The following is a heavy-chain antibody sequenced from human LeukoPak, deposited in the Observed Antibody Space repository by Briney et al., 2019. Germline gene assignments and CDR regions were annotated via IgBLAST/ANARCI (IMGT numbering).Heavy chain of an antibody. CDR3: ARDRARFGESPKDY. D-gene: IGHD3-10*01. CDR2: INPNSGGT. Sequence: ASVKVSCKASGHTFTGYYMHWVRQAPGQGLEWMGWINPNSGGTNYAQKLQGRVTMTTDTSTSTAYMELRSLRSDDTAVYYCARDRARFGESPKDYWGQGTLVTVSS. J-gene: IGHJ4*02. V-gene: IGHV1-2*02. CDR1: GHTFTGYY.